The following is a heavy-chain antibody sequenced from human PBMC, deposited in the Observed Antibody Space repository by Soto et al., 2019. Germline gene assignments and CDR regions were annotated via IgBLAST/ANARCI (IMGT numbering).Heavy chain of an antibody. Sequence: SETLSLTCAVYGGSFSGYYWSWIRQPPGKGLEWIGEINHSGSTNYNPSLKSRVTISVDTSKNQFSLKLSSVTAADTAVYYCARVRLSGSGSYGNDYWGQGTLVTVSS. CDR3: ARVRLSGSGSYGNDY. J-gene: IGHJ4*02. CDR2: INHSGST. CDR1: GGSFSGYY. D-gene: IGHD3-10*01. V-gene: IGHV4-34*01.